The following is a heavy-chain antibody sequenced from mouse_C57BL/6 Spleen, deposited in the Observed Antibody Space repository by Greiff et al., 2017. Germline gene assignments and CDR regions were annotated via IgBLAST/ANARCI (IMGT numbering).Heavy chain of an antibody. Sequence: VQLQQPGAELVKPGASVKLSCKASGYTFTSYWMHWVKQRPGQGLEWIGMIHPNSGSTNYNETFKSKATLTVDKSSSTAYMQLSSLTSEDSAVYCCANIYDGYYGADWGQGTLVTVSA. CDR3: ANIYDGYYGAD. D-gene: IGHD2-3*01. CDR2: IHPNSGST. J-gene: IGHJ3*01. CDR1: GYTFTSYW. V-gene: IGHV1-64*01.